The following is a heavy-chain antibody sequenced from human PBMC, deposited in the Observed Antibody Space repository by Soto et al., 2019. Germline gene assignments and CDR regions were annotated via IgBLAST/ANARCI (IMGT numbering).Heavy chain of an antibody. CDR1: GFTFSSYS. J-gene: IGHJ4*02. Sequence: GGSLRLSCAASGFTFSSYSMNWVRQAPGKGLEWVSYISSSSSTIYYADSVKGRFTISRDNAKNSLYLQMNSLRAEDTAVYYCARDRSDIVATPNYFDYWGQGTLVTVSS. CDR2: ISSSSSTI. CDR3: ARDRSDIVATPNYFDY. V-gene: IGHV3-48*01. D-gene: IGHD5-12*01.